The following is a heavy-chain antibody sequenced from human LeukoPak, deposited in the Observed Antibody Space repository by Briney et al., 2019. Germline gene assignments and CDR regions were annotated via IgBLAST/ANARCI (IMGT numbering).Heavy chain of an antibody. CDR1: GFTFSSYS. J-gene: IGHJ4*02. V-gene: IGHV3-23*01. CDR3: AKGHLPYYYDSSGYQDHFDY. D-gene: IGHD3-22*01. Sequence: GGSLRLSCAASGFTFSSYSMSWVRQAPGKGLEWVSAISGSGGSTYYADSVKGRFTISRDNSKNTLYLQMNSLRAEDTAVYYCAKGHLPYYYDSSGYQDHFDYWGQGTLVTVSS. CDR2: ISGSGGST.